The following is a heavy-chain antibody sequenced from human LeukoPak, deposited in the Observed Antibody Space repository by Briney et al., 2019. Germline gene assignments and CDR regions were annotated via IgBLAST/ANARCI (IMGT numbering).Heavy chain of an antibody. D-gene: IGHD3-9*01. CDR2: IRGSSSAM. Sequence: GGSLRLSCAASGFTVSSNEMSWVRQAPGKGLEWVSNIRGSSSAMNYADSVKGRFTISRDNAKSSLYLEMSSLRAEDTAVYYCARDRDWSFDYWGLGTLVSVSS. V-gene: IGHV3-48*04. CDR3: ARDRDWSFDY. J-gene: IGHJ4*02. CDR1: GFTVSSNE.